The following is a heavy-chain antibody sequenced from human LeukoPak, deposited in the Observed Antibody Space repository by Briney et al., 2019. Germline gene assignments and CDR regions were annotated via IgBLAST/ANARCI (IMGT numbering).Heavy chain of an antibody. CDR1: GFTFSHYG. V-gene: IGHV3-30*02. CDR3: AKDGAQYYYDSSGYYDY. CDR2: IWSDGSNR. J-gene: IGHJ4*02. D-gene: IGHD3-22*01. Sequence: GGSLRLSCATSGFTFSHYGMHWVRQAPGKGLQWVAVIWSDGSNRYYGDAVKGRFTISRDNSKNTLYLQMNSLRAEDTAVYYCAKDGAQYYYDSSGYYDYWGQGTLVTVSS.